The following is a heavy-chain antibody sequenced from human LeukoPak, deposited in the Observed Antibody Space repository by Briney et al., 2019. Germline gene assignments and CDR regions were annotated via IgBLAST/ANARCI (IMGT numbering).Heavy chain of an antibody. D-gene: IGHD5-18*01. CDR3: ARGGYSYGQDWFDP. Sequence: SGPALVKPTQTLTLTCTFSGFSLSTSGMCVSWIRQPPGKALEWLARIDWDDDKYYSTSLKTRLTISKDTSKNQVVLTMTNMDPVDTATYYSARGGYSYGQDWFDPWGQGTLVTVSS. J-gene: IGHJ5*02. CDR1: GFSLSTSGMC. V-gene: IGHV2-70*11. CDR2: IDWDDDK.